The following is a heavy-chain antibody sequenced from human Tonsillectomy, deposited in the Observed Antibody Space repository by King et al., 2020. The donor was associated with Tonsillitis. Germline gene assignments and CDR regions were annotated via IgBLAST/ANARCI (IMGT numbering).Heavy chain of an antibody. CDR2: IKQDGDEK. V-gene: IGHV3-7*01. D-gene: IGHD5-18*01. CDR3: ARRTAYRYGWGNYFAY. CDR1: GFTFSNYW. Sequence: VQLVESGGGLVQPGGSLRLSCEVSGFTFSNYWMSWVRQAPGKGLEWVANIKQDGDEKKYVDSVKGRFTISRDNARNSLYLQMNSLRAEDTAVYYCARRTAYRYGWGNYFAYWGQGTLVTVSS. J-gene: IGHJ4*02.